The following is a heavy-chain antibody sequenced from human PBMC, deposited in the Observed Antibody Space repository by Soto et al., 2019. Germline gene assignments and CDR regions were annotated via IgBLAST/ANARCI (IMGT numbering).Heavy chain of an antibody. V-gene: IGHV3-23*01. D-gene: IGHD3-3*01. CDR2: ISGSGGST. Sequence: GGSLRLSCAASGFTFSSYAMSWVRQAPGKGLEWVSAISGSGGSTYYADSVKGRFTISRDNSKNTLYLQMNSLRAEDTAVYYCAKEGYDFWSGYSIHPYYFDYWGQGTLVTVSS. CDR3: AKEGYDFWSGYSIHPYYFDY. CDR1: GFTFSSYA. J-gene: IGHJ4*02.